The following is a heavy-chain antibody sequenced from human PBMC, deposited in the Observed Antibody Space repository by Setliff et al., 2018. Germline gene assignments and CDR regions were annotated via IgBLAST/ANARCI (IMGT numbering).Heavy chain of an antibody. J-gene: IGHJ6*02. Sequence: SETLSLTCAVYGGSFSGHYWSWIRQPQGKGLEWIGEINHSGSTNYNPSLKSRVTISVDTSKNQFSLKLSSVTAADTAVYYCARGKVLYDYVWGSYRYEDYYYGMDVWGQGTTVTVSS. D-gene: IGHD3-16*02. CDR1: GGSFSGHY. CDR2: INHSGST. CDR3: ARGKVLYDYVWGSYRYEDYYYGMDV. V-gene: IGHV4-34*01.